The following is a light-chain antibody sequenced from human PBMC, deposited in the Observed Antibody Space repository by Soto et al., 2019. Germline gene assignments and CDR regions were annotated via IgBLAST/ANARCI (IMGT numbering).Light chain of an antibody. Sequence: EIVLTQSPGTLSLSPGERATLSCRASQSVRSNYLAWYQRKPGQAPRLLIYGASTRATGIPDRFSGTGSGTDFTLTISRLEPEDFAVYYCQQYGRSWWTFGQGTKVEIK. J-gene: IGKJ1*01. V-gene: IGKV3-20*01. CDR3: QQYGRSWWT. CDR1: QSVRSNY. CDR2: GAS.